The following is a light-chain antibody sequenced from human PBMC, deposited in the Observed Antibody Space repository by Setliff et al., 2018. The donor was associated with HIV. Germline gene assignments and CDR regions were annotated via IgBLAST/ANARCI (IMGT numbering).Light chain of an antibody. CDR1: SSDVGGYKY. J-gene: IGLJ1*01. V-gene: IGLV2-14*01. CDR2: DVT. Sequence: QSALTQPASVSGSPGQLITISCTGGSSDVGGYKYVSWYQQHPGKAPKLIIYDVTNRPSGVSNSFSGSKSGNTASLTISGLQAEDEAEYYCSSYTSSSTYVFGSGTKVTV. CDR3: SSYTSSSTYV.